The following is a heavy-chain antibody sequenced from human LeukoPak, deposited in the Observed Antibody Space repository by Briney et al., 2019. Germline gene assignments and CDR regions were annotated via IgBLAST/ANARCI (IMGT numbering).Heavy chain of an antibody. V-gene: IGHV1-46*01. J-gene: IGHJ6*03. CDR1: GYTFTSYY. CDR2: INPSGGST. D-gene: IGHD2-21*02. CDR3: ARDPAYCGGDCYSHYYYYYMDV. Sequence: ASVKVSCKASGYTFTSYYMHWVRQAPGQGLEWMGIINPSGGSTSYAQKFQGRVTMTRDMSTSTVYMELSSLRSEDTAVYYCARDPAYCGGDCYSHYYYYYMDVWGKGTTVTVSS.